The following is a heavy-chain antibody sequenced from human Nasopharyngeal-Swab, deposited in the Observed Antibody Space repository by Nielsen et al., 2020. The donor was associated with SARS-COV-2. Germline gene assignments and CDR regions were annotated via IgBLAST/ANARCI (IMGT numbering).Heavy chain of an antibody. CDR3: ARDRKHGRYGMDV. CDR1: GFTFSSYW. Sequence: GESLKISCAASGFTFSSYWMSWVRQAPGKGLEWVANIKQDGSEKYYVDSVKGRFTISRDNAKNSLYLQMNSLRAGDTAVYYCARDRKHGRYGMDVWGQGTTVTVSS. V-gene: IGHV3-7*01. D-gene: IGHD1-14*01. J-gene: IGHJ6*02. CDR2: IKQDGSEK.